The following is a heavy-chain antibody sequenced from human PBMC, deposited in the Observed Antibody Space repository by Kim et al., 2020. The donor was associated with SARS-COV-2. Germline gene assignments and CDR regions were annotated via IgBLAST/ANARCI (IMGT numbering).Heavy chain of an antibody. CDR1: GFTFSDYY. CDR3: ARVSGAGAYYFDY. J-gene: IGHJ4*02. D-gene: IGHD7-27*01. CDR2: ISSSSSYT. Sequence: GGSLRLSCAASGFTFSDYYMSWIRQAPGKGLEWVSYISSSSSYTNYADSVKGRFTISRDNAKNSLYLQMNSLRAEDTAVYYCARVSGAGAYYFDYWGQGTLVTVSS. V-gene: IGHV3-11*05.